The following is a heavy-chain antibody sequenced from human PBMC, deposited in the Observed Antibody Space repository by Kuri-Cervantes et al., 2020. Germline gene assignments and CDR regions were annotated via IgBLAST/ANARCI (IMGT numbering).Heavy chain of an antibody. CDR1: GYTFTSYG. CDR2: INPNNGGT. CDR3: ARERLAVAGLHGWFDP. J-gene: IGHJ5*02. D-gene: IGHD6-19*01. Sequence: ASVKVSCKASGYTFTSYGISWVRQAPGQGLEWTGWINPNNGGTKYAQKFQGRVTLTRDTSISTAYMELSRLRSDDTAVYYCARERLAVAGLHGWFDPWGQGTLVTVSS. V-gene: IGHV1-2*02.